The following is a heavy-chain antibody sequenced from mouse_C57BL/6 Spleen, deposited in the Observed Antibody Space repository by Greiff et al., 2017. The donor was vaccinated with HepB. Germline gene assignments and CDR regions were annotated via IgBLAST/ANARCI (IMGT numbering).Heavy chain of an antibody. J-gene: IGHJ3*01. V-gene: IGHV1-22*01. Sequence: EVQLQQSGPELVKPGASVKMSCKASGYTFTDYNMHWVKQSHGKSLEWIGYINPNNGGTSYNQKFKGKATLTVNKSSSTAYMELRSLTSEDSAVYYCAREDYYGSSYVAWFAYWGQRTLVTVSA. CDR2: INPNNGGT. D-gene: IGHD1-1*01. CDR3: AREDYYGSSYVAWFAY. CDR1: GYTFTDYN.